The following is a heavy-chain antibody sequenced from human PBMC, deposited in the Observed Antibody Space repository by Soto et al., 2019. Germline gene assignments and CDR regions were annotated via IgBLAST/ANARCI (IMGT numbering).Heavy chain of an antibody. Sequence: PSETLSLTCTVSGGSISSGDYYWSWIRQPPGKGLEWIGYIYYSGSTYYNPSLKSRVTISVDTSKNQFSLKLSSVTAADTAVYYCARRTKDYGDYSGYYYYYMDVWGKGTTVTVSS. CDR3: ARRTKDYGDYSGYYYYYMDV. D-gene: IGHD4-17*01. J-gene: IGHJ6*03. CDR1: GGSISSGDYY. V-gene: IGHV4-30-4*01. CDR2: IYYSGST.